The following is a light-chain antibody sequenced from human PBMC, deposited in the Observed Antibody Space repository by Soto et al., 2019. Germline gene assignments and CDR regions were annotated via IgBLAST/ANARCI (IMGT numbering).Light chain of an antibody. J-gene: IGKJ4*02. CDR3: QQRSSWPLT. CDR2: GAS. Sequence: EIVMTQSPATLSVSPGERATLSCRASQSVDSHLAWYQQKPGQAPRLLIDGASNRATGIPARFSGSGSGTDFTLTISSLEPEDFAVYFCQQRSSWPLTFGGGTKVDIK. V-gene: IGKV3-11*01. CDR1: QSVDSH.